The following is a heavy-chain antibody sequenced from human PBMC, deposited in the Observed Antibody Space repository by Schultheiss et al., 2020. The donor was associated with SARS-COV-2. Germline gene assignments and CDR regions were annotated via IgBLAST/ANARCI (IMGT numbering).Heavy chain of an antibody. Sequence: GGSLRLSCAASGFTFSSYWMHWVRQAPGKGLVWVSRINSDGSSTSYADSVKGRFTISRDNSKNTLYLQMNSLRAEDTAVYYCAKNLRGADFDYWGQGTLVTVSS. D-gene: IGHD3-10*01. CDR3: AKNLRGADFDY. CDR1: GFTFSSYW. V-gene: IGHV3-74*01. J-gene: IGHJ4*02. CDR2: INSDGSST.